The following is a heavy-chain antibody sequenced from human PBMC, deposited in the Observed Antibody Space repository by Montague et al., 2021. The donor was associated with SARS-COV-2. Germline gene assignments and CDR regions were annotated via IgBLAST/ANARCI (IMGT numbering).Heavy chain of an antibody. CDR1: AGSFSGYS. D-gene: IGHD2-21*02. CDR3: ARRSRVLTAIWALRTSLTSWFDP. CDR2: INHSGST. Sequence: SETLSLTCAVYAGSFSGYSWSWIRHPPGKGLEWIGEINHSGSTNYNPSLKSRVTISVDTSKNQFSLKLSSVTAAATAVYYCARRSRVLTAIWALRTSLTSWFDPWGQGTLVPVSS. J-gene: IGHJ5*02. V-gene: IGHV4-34*01.